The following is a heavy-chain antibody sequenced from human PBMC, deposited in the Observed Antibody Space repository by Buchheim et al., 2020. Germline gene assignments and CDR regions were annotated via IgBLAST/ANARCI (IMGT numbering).Heavy chain of an antibody. D-gene: IGHD1-14*01. J-gene: IGHJ4*02. CDR2: ISYDGSNE. CDR1: GFTFSSYG. V-gene: IGHV3-30*03. Sequence: QVQLVESGGGVVQPGRSLRLSCAASGFTFSSYGMHWVRQAPGKGLEWVAVISYDGSNEYYADSVKGRFTISRDNVKNSVYLQMNSLRAEDTAVYYCARGARYLDFWGQGT. CDR3: ARGARYLDF.